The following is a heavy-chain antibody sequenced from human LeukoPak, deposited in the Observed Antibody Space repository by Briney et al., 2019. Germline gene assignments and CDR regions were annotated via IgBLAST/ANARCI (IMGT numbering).Heavy chain of an antibody. CDR3: ARHLEGYSSGPRDAFDI. J-gene: IGHJ3*02. Sequence: SETLSLTCSVSGSSISDSYWSWIRQPPGKQMEWIGFVSDRGGTTYNPSLKSRVTISVDTSKNQFSLKLSSVTAADTAVYYCARHLEGYSSGPRDAFDIWGQGTMVTVSS. CDR1: GSSISDSY. CDR2: VSDRGGT. D-gene: IGHD6-19*01. V-gene: IGHV4-59*08.